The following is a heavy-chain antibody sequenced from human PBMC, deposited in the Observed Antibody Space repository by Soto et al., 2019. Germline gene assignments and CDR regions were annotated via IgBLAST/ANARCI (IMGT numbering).Heavy chain of an antibody. Sequence: LRLSCAASGFTFSDYYMSWIRQAPGKGLEWVSYISSSGDTMYYADSVKGRFSISRDSAKTSLYLQMNSLRAEDAAVYYCAREYGYGWYYFDYWGQGTLVTVSS. J-gene: IGHJ4*02. CDR2: ISSSGDTM. CDR1: GFTFSDYY. V-gene: IGHV3-11*01. D-gene: IGHD6-19*01. CDR3: AREYGYGWYYFDY.